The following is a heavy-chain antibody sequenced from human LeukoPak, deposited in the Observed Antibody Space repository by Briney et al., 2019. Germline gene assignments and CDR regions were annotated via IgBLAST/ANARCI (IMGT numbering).Heavy chain of an antibody. V-gene: IGHV4-59*01. CDR1: GGSINNYY. CDR2: ISYRGST. CDR3: ARVGRGDYVWGSYTFDY. Sequence: PSETLSLTCTVSGGSINNYYWSWIRQPPGKGLEWIGYISYRGSTNYNPSLKSRVTISVDTSNNHFSLILGSVTAADTAVYYCARVGRGDYVWGSYTFDYWGQGTLVTVSS. D-gene: IGHD3-16*01. J-gene: IGHJ4*02.